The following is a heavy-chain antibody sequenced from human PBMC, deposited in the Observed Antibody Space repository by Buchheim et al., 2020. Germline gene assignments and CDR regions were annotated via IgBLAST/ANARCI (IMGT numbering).Heavy chain of an antibody. J-gene: IGHJ4*02. CDR3: AREDYYDSSGYYLLN. D-gene: IGHD3-22*01. CDR2: IYSGGST. CDR1: GFTVSSNY. V-gene: IGHV3-66*01. Sequence: EVQLLESGGGLVQPGGSLRLSCAASGFTVSSNYMSWVRQAPGKGLEWVSVIYSGGSTYYADSVKGRFTISRDNSKNTLYLQMNSLRAEDTAVYYCAREDYYDSSGYYLLNWGQGTL.